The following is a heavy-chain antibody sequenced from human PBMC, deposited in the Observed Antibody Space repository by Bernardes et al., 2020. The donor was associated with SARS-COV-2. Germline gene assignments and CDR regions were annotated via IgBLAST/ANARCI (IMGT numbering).Heavy chain of an antibody. D-gene: IGHD2-15*01. J-gene: IGHJ5*01. Sequence: GACLKISSKGSGYTLSDYWIGWVRPIPGKGLEYMGLIYPPDSATKFSPSFEGQATMSVDRSTSTAYLEWRSLKPSDTAMYFCARVATEGSLDSWGQGTLVTVSS. CDR2: IYPPDSAT. V-gene: IGHV5-51*01. CDR1: GYTLSDYW. CDR3: ARVATEGSLDS.